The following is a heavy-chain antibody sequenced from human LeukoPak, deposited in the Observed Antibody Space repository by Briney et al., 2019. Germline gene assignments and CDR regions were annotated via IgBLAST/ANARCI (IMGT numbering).Heavy chain of an antibody. CDR1: GYTRTELS. V-gene: IGHV1-24*01. Sequence: ASVKVSCKVSGYTRTELSMHWVRQAPGKGLEWMGGFVPDDGETIYAQKFQGRVTMTEATSTDTAYMELSSLRSEDTAVYYCATENPLSGSSYFDYWGQGTLVTVSS. D-gene: IGHD1-26*01. J-gene: IGHJ4*02. CDR2: FVPDDGET. CDR3: ATENPLSGSSYFDY.